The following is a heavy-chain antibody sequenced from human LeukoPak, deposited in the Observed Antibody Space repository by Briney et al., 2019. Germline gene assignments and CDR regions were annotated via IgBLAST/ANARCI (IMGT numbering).Heavy chain of an antibody. V-gene: IGHV3-11*01. J-gene: IGHJ6*02. Sequence: PGGSLRLSCAASGFTFSDYYMSWIRQAPGKGLEWVSYISSSGSTIYYADSVKGRFTISRDNAKNSLYLQMNSLRAEDTAVYYCARDFLGSSYYYYYGMDVWGQGTTVTVSS. CDR2: ISSSGSTI. CDR3: ARDFLGSSYYYYYGMDV. CDR1: GFTFSDYY. D-gene: IGHD1-26*01.